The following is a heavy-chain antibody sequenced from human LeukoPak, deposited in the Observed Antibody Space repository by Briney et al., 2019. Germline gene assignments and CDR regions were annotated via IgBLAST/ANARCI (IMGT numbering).Heavy chain of an antibody. CDR2: IYYSGST. D-gene: IGHD2-2*01. CDR3: ARIEVGQYYFDY. CDR1: GGSISSGDYY. J-gene: IGHJ4*02. Sequence: SQTLSLTCTVSGGSISSGDYYWSWIRQPPGKGLEWIGYIYYSGSTYYNPSLKSRVTISVDTSKNQFSLKLSSVTAADTAVYYCARIEVGQYYFDYWGQGTLVTVSS. V-gene: IGHV4-30-4*01.